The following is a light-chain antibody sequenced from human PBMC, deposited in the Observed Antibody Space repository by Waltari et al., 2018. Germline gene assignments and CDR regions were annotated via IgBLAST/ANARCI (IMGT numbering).Light chain of an antibody. Sequence: QSALTQPASVSGSPGQSITIPCTGASSDTGGYNLVSWYLQHPGKAPKLMVYDVFYRPSGVSNRFSASKSGNTVSLTISGLQAEDEADYYCCSYAGSYTWVFGGGTKLTVL. J-gene: IGLJ3*02. CDR2: DVF. CDR1: SSDTGGYNL. CDR3: CSYAGSYTWV. V-gene: IGLV2-23*02.